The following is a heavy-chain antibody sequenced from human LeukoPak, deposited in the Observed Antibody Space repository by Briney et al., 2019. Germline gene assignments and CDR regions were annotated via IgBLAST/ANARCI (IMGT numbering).Heavy chain of an antibody. Sequence: PGGSLRLSCAASGFTFSSYGMHWVRQAACKGLEWVAFIRYDGSDKYYADSVKGRFTISRDKSKNTLYLQMNSLRAEDTAVYYCAKDPGHIWGQGTMVTVSS. J-gene: IGHJ3*02. CDR2: IRYDGSDK. CDR1: GFTFSSYG. CDR3: AKDPGHI. V-gene: IGHV3-30*02.